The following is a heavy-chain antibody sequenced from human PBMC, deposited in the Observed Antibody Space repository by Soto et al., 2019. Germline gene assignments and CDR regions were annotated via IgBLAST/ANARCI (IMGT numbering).Heavy chain of an antibody. V-gene: IGHV4-61*03. Sequence: SETLSLTCSVSGDSLSSNSNHWSWIRQPPGKGLEWIGFIYYNGSPKYNPSLKSRATISLDASKNLLSLKLSSVTAADTAVYYCARAATLLRRVIPSPFGPWGQGTLVTVSS. CDR2: IYYNGSP. D-gene: IGHD3-10*01. J-gene: IGHJ5*02. CDR3: ARAATLLRRVIPSPFGP. CDR1: GDSLSSNSNH.